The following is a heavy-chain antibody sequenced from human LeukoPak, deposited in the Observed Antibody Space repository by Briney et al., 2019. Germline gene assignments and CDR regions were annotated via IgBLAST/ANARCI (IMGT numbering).Heavy chain of an antibody. Sequence: GGSLRLSCAASGFTFSSYWMHWVRQAPGKGLVWVSRINSDGSSTTYADSVKGRFTISRDNDKNTLHLQMNSLRAEDTAVYYRAKGIVGATSWGQGTLVTVSS. CDR1: GFTFSSYW. CDR2: INSDGSST. J-gene: IGHJ5*02. V-gene: IGHV3-74*01. D-gene: IGHD1-26*01. CDR3: AKGIVGATS.